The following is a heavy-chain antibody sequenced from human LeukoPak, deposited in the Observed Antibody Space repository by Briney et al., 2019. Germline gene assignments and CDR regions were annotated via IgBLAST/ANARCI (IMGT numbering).Heavy chain of an antibody. CDR1: GYTFTSYD. CDR2: MNPNSGNT. CDR3: ARGLYYYDSSGYGAVDFDY. V-gene: IGHV1-8*01. Sequence: ASVKVSCKASGYTFTSYDINWVRQATGQGLEWMGWMNPNSGNTGYAQKFQGRVTMTRNTSISTAYMELSSLRSEDTAVYYCARGLYYYDSSGYGAVDFDYWGQGTLVTVSS. J-gene: IGHJ4*02. D-gene: IGHD3-22*01.